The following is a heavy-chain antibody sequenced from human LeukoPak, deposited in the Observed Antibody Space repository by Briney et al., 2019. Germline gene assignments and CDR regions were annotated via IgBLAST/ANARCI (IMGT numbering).Heavy chain of an antibody. D-gene: IGHD2-21*01. V-gene: IGHV3-20*04. J-gene: IGHJ3*02. Sequence: GGPLRLSCVASGFTFDDHGMNWVRQAPGKGLEWVAGISWNGGRLGYGDSVKGRFAISRDNAKNSLYLQMNSLSAEDTALYYCTRDVSYGAFDIWGQGTRVTVSS. CDR1: GFTFDDHG. CDR2: ISWNGGRL. CDR3: TRDVSYGAFDI.